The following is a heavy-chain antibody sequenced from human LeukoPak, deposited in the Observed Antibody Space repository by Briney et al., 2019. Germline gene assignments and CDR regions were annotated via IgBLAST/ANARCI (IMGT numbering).Heavy chain of an antibody. V-gene: IGHV1-18*01. CDR1: GYTFTSYG. D-gene: IGHD3-10*01. Sequence: GASVKVSCKASGYTFTSYGISWVRQAPGQGLEWMGWISAYNGNTNYAQKLQGRVTMTTDTSTSTAYMELRSLRSDDTAVYYCARDLGGSGSYYNVDAFDIWGQGTMVTVSS. J-gene: IGHJ3*02. CDR3: ARDLGGSGSYYNVDAFDI. CDR2: ISAYNGNT.